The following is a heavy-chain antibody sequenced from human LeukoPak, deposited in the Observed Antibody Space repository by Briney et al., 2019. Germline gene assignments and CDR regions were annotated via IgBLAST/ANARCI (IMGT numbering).Heavy chain of an antibody. CDR1: GFTFSNYW. CDR2: IKSDGSST. V-gene: IGHV3-74*01. J-gene: IGHJ6*02. Sequence: GGSLRLSCAASGFTFSNYWMHWVRQAPGKALMWVSRIKSDGSSTTYADSVKGRFTISRDNAKNTLYLQMNSLRAEDTAVYYCSRDSLSPCGGDCYSGLDVWGQGTTVTVSS. CDR3: SRDSLSPCGGDCYSGLDV. D-gene: IGHD2-21*02.